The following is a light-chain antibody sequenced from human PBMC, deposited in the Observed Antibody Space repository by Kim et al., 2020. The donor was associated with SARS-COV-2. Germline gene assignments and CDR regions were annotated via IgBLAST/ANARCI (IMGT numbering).Light chain of an antibody. CDR2: GAS. CDR1: LCVSRSC. J-gene: IGKJ1*01. V-gene: IGKV3-20*01. Sequence: LYPEVRSTLFCRARLCVSRSCLAWSQQKPGQAPRLLIYGASSSASGIPYRFSGSGSGTDFTLTISRVEGDEFAVYYCQQYRSSRTFGQWAKVELK. CDR3: QQYRSSRT.